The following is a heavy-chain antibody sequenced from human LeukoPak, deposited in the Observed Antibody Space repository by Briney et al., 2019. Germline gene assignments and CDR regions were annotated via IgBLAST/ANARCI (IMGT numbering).Heavy chain of an antibody. CDR3: ASPGTTVTTRNAFDI. CDR1: GFTFSSSW. D-gene: IGHD4-17*01. V-gene: IGHV3-74*01. CDR2: INPDGSST. Sequence: AGGSLRLSCAASGFTFSSSWMHWVRQSPGKGLIWASRINPDGSSTNYADSVRGRFTISRDNAKDTLYLQMNSLKAEDTAVYYCASPGTTVTTRNAFDIWGQGTMVTVSS. J-gene: IGHJ3*02.